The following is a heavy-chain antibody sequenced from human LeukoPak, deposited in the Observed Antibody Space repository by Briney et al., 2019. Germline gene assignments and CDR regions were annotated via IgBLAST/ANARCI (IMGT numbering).Heavy chain of an antibody. D-gene: IGHD5-12*01. V-gene: IGHV3-21*01. CDR1: GFTFSSYS. Sequence: GGSLRLSCAASGFTFSSYSMNWVRQAPGEGLEWVSSISSSSGYIYYADSVKGRFTISRDNAKNSLYLQMNSLRAEDTAVYYCARGGYSGYDFHYWGQGTLVTVSS. J-gene: IGHJ4*02. CDR3: ARGGYSGYDFHY. CDR2: ISSSSGYI.